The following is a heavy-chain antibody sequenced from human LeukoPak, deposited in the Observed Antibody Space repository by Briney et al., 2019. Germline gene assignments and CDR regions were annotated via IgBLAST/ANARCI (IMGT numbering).Heavy chain of an antibody. CDR2: INYSGNT. CDR3: ARHEAADWFDP. V-gene: IGHV4-39*01. CDR1: GGSITSSTYY. Sequence: PSETLSLTCSASGGSITSSTYYWAWIRQPPGKGLEWIASINYSGNTKYNPSLQSRLTMSVDTSKKQFSLKLTSVTAADTAVYYCARHEAADWFDPWGQGTLVTVSS. J-gene: IGHJ5*02.